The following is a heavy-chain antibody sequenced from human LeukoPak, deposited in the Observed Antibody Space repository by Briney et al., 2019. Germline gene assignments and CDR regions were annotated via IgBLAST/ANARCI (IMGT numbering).Heavy chain of an antibody. Sequence: TGESLKISCKGSGYSFTNYCIGWVRQMPGKGLEWMGIICPGDSDARYSPSFQGQATISANMSINTAFLQWSSLKASDTAMYYCARQTPAVKNLDFWGQGTPVTVSS. CDR3: ARQTPAVKNLDF. V-gene: IGHV5-51*01. CDR1: GYSFTNYC. D-gene: IGHD4-17*01. CDR2: ICPGDSDA. J-gene: IGHJ4*02.